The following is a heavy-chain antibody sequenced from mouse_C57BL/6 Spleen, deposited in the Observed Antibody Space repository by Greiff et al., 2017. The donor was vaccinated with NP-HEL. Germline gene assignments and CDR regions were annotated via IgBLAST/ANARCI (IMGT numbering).Heavy chain of an antibody. D-gene: IGHD2-5*01. J-gene: IGHJ1*03. CDR2: INPNNGGT. CDR3: ARLTAYYSNYEWYFDV. CDR1: GYTFTDYN. V-gene: IGHV1-22*01. Sequence: EVQLQQSGPELVKPGASVKMSCKASGYTFTDYNMHWVKQSHGKSLEWIGYINPNNGGTSYNQKFKGKATLTVNKSSSTAYMELRSLTSEDSAVYYCARLTAYYSNYEWYFDVWGTGTTVTVSS.